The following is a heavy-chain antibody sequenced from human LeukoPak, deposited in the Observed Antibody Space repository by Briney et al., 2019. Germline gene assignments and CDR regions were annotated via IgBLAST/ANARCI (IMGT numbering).Heavy chain of an antibody. Sequence: GSLRLSCAASRFTFSTYGMHWVRQAPGKGLEWVAFIRYDGSNKHYAGSVKGRFTISRDNSKNTLYLQMNSLRAEDTAVYYCAKVDGYNVGYWGQGTLVTVSS. CDR3: AKVDGYNVGY. D-gene: IGHD5-24*01. CDR1: RFTFSTYG. CDR2: IRYDGSNK. V-gene: IGHV3-30*02. J-gene: IGHJ4*02.